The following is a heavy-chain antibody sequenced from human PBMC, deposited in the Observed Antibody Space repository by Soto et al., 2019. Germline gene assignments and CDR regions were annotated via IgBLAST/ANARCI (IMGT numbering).Heavy chain of an antibody. V-gene: IGHV4-4*07. CDR2: IYATGTT. Sequence: XETLFLTCAVSGSSISGFYWSWIRKSAGKGLEWIGRIYATGTTDYNPSLKSRVMMSVDTSKKQFSLKLRSVTAADTAVYYCVRDGTKTLRDWFDHWGQGNSVTVSS. CDR1: GSSISGFY. D-gene: IGHD1-1*01. CDR3: VRDGTKTLRDWFDH. J-gene: IGHJ5*02.